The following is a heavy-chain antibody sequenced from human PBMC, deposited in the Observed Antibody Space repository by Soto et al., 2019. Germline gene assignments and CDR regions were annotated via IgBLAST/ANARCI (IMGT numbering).Heavy chain of an antibody. D-gene: IGHD3-16*01. J-gene: IGHJ4*02. CDR3: ARVELRSLELYYFDY. CDR1: GYTFTSYY. V-gene: IGHV1-46*01. CDR2: INPSGGST. Sequence: ASVNVSCKASGYTFTSYYMHWVRQAPGQGLEWMGIINPSGGSTSYAQKFQGRVTMTRDTSTSTVYMELSSLRSEDTAVYYCARVELRSLELYYFDYWGQGTLVTVSS.